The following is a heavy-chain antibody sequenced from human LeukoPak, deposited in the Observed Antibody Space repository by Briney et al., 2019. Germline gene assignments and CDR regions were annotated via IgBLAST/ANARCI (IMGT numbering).Heavy chain of an antibody. CDR3: TRLAVAGAPDAFDI. D-gene: IGHD6-19*01. CDR2: IRNKANSYAR. Sequence: GGSLRLSCAASGFTFSGSVMHWVRQASGKGLEWVGRIRNKANSYARAYAASVKGRFTISRDDSKNTAYLQMNSLKTEDTAVYYCTRLAVAGAPDAFDIWGQGTMVTVSS. J-gene: IGHJ3*02. CDR1: GFTFSGSV. V-gene: IGHV3-73*01.